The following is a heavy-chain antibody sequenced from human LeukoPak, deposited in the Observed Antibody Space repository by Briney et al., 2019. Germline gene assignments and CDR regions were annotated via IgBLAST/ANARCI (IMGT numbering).Heavy chain of an antibody. V-gene: IGHV4-59*11. J-gene: IGHJ5*02. D-gene: IGHD1-7*01. CDR1: GGSITSHY. Sequence: STTLSLTCTVSGGSITSHYWSWIRQPPGKGLEWMGYIYRSGNTNYNPSLKSRLSFSLDTSKRMLSLNLISVTAADTAVYYCARAGNFSWGELDPWGQGILVTVSS. CDR2: IYRSGNT. CDR3: ARAGNFSWGELDP.